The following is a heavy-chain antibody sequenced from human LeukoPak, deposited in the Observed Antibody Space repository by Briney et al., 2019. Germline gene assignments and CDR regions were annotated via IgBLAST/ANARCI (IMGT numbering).Heavy chain of an antibody. D-gene: IGHD6-13*01. CDR2: ISWNSGSI. J-gene: IGHJ4*02. V-gene: IGHV3-9*01. CDR3: AKEGIAAAGTYYFDY. CDR1: GFTFDDYA. Sequence: GGSLRLSCAASGFTFDDYAMHWVRQAPGKGLEWVSGISWNSGSIGYADSVKGRFTISRDNAKNSLYLQMNSLRAEDTALYYCAKEGIAAAGTYYFDYWGQGTLVTVSS.